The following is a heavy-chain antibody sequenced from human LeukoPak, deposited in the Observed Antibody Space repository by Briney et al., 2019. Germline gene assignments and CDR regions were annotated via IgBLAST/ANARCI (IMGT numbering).Heavy chain of an antibody. CDR1: GGSISSGDYY. CDR2: IYYSGST. CDR3: ARHKGYYYDSSGYDAFDI. V-gene: IGHV4-61*08. Sequence: SETLSLTCTVSGGSISSGDYYWSWIRQPPGKGLEWIGYIYYSGSTNYNPSLKSRVTISVDTSKNQFSLKLSSVTAADTAVYYCARHKGYYYDSSGYDAFDIWGQGTMVTVSS. J-gene: IGHJ3*02. D-gene: IGHD3-22*01.